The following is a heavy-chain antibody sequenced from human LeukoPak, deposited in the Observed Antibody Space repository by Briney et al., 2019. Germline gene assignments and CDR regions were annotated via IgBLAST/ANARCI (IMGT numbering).Heavy chain of an antibody. D-gene: IGHD6-13*01. CDR3: ARDQWVAAAGLDY. CDR2: IYYSGST. V-gene: IGHV4-30-4*08. J-gene: IGHJ4*02. Sequence: PSQTLSLTCTVSGGSISSGDYYWSWIRQPPGKGLEWTGYIYYSGSTYYNPSLKSRVTISADTSKNQFSLKLSSVTAADTAVYYCARDQWVAAAGLDYWGQGTLVTVSS. CDR1: GGSISSGDYY.